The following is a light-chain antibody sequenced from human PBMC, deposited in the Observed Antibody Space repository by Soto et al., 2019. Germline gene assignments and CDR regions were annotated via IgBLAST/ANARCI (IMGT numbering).Light chain of an antibody. V-gene: IGLV2-14*01. J-gene: IGLJ2*01. Sequence: QSALTQPASVSGSPGQSITISCTGTSSDIGGYNYVSWYQQHPGKAPNLMIYDVSNRPSGVSSRFSGSKSGNTASLTIAGVQAEDEADYDCSSYASSRDVVFVGGTKLTVL. CDR1: SSDIGGYNY. CDR2: DVS. CDR3: SSYASSRDVV.